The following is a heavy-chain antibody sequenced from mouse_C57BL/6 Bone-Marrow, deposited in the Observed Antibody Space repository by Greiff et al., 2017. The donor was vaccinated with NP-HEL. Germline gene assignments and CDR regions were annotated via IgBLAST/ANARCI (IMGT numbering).Heavy chain of an antibody. CDR2: LDPNSGGT. CDR1: GYTFTSYW. D-gene: IGHD1-1*02. Sequence: QVQLQQPGAELVKPGASVKLSCKASGYTFTSYWMHWVKQRPGRGLEWIGRLDPNSGGTKYNAKFKSKATLTVDKSSSTAYMQLSSLTSEDSAVNYCARGTLLGSYVWFAYWGQGTLVTVSA. V-gene: IGHV1-62-3*01. CDR3: ARGTLLGSYVWFAY. J-gene: IGHJ3*01.